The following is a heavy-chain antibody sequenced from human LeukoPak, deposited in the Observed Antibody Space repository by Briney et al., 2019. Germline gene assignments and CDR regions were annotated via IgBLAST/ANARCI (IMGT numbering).Heavy chain of an antibody. CDR3: ARHLRLGWFGHGGTYYYYCMDV. Sequence: SETLSLTCAVYGGSFSGYYWSWIRQPPGKGLEWIGEINHSGSTNYNPSLKSRVTISVDTSKNQFSLKLSSVTAADTAVYYCARHLRLGWFGHGGTYYYYCMDVWGKGTTVTISS. J-gene: IGHJ6*03. CDR1: GGSFSGYY. V-gene: IGHV4-34*01. CDR2: INHSGST. D-gene: IGHD3-10*01.